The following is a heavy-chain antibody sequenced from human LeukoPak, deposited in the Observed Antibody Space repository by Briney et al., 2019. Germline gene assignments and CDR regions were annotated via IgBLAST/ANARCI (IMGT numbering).Heavy chain of an antibody. V-gene: IGHV3-30*03. Sequence: GGTLRLSCAASGFTFSSYGMSWVRQAPGKGLEWVAVISYDGSNKYYADSVKGRFTISRDNSKNTLYLQMNSLRAEDTAVYYCARDRGYSSFDYWGQGTLVTVSS. J-gene: IGHJ4*02. CDR3: ARDRGYSSFDY. CDR2: ISYDGSNK. CDR1: GFTFSSYG. D-gene: IGHD6-19*01.